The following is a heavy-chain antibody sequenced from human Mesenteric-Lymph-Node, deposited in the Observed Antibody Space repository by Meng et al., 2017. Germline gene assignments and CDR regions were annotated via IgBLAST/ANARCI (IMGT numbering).Heavy chain of an antibody. V-gene: IGHV3-73*01. Sequence: GESLKISCAASGFTFSGSAMHWVRQASGKGLEWVGRIRSKANSYATAYAAAVKGRFTISRDDSKNTAYLQMNSLRAEDTAVYYCARDPRITIITYGMDVWGQGTTVTVSS. CDR1: GFTFSGSA. D-gene: IGHD5-12*01. CDR3: ARDPRITIITYGMDV. J-gene: IGHJ6*02. CDR2: IRSKANSYAT.